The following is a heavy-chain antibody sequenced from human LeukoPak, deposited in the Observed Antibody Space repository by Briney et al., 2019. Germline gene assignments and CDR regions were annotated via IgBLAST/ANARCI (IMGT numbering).Heavy chain of an antibody. J-gene: IGHJ5*02. CDR2: IYYSGST. D-gene: IGHD2-2*01. CDR3: ARGKGVVPAAIPRFDP. Sequence: SETLSLTCTVSGGSISSSSYYWGWIRQPPGMGLEWIGSIYYSGSTYYNPSLKSRVTISVDTSKNQFSLKLSSVTAADTAVYYCARGKGVVPAAIPRFDPWGQGTLVTVSS. V-gene: IGHV4-39*01. CDR1: GGSISSSSYY.